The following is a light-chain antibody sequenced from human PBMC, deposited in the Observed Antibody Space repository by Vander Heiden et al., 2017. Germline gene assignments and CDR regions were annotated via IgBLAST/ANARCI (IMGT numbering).Light chain of an antibody. J-gene: IGLJ2*01. CDR3: QSAASSGSYGV. CDR1: ALPKHY. V-gene: IGLV3-25*03. CDR2: EDS. Sequence: SYELTQPPSVSVSPGQTATNTCSGDALPKHYVYWYQQKPGQAPVMVIYEDSERPSGVPERFSGSNSGTTVTLTISGVQAEDEADYYCQSAASSGSYGVFGGGTKLTVL.